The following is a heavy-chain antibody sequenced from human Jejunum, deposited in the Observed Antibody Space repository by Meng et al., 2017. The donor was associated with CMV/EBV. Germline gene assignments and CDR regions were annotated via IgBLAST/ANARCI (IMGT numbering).Heavy chain of an antibody. CDR3: GRGSYFDY. V-gene: IGHV1-3*01. Sequence: GQLVQSGAEVKKPGASVKVSYKASGYTFTSYAIHWVRQAPGQRLEWMGWINGGNGKTKYSQKFQGRVTITRDTSASTVYMELRSLRSDDTAVYYCGRGSYFDYWGQGTLVTVSS. CDR2: INGGNGKT. CDR1: GYTFTSYA. D-gene: IGHD3-10*01. J-gene: IGHJ4*02.